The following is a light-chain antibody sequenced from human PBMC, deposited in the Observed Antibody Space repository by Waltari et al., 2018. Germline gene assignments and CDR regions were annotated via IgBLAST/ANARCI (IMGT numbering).Light chain of an antibody. CDR2: VVN. V-gene: IGLV2-14*03. CDR1: SSDVGGHDY. J-gene: IGLJ2*01. Sequence: QSALSQPASVSGSPGQSITISCTGASSDVGGHDYVSCYHHHPGKPPKPIILVVNNRPSGVSNRFSGSKSGNTASLTISGLQAEDEADYYCSSYSTSSSLILFGEGTKVTVL. CDR3: SSYSTSSSLIL.